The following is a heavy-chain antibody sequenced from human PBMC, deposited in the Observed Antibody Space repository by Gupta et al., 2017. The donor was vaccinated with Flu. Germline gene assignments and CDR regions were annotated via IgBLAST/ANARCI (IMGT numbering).Heavy chain of an antibody. CDR1: FSSYT. CDR3: ARVGANRDHLEF. D-gene: IGHD1-26*01. Sequence: FSSYTMNWVRQAPGKGLEWVASVSPASSYMYYAESAKGRFIISRDNAENSVYLQMNSLRVEDTAVYYCARVGANRDHLEFWGQGTLVTVSS. V-gene: IGHV3-21*01. CDR2: VSPASSYM. J-gene: IGHJ4*02.